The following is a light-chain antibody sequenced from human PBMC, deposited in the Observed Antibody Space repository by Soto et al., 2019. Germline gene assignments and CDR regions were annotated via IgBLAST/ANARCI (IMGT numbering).Light chain of an antibody. CDR3: QQYGSSRT. CDR2: DTS. V-gene: IGKV3-11*01. J-gene: IGKJ1*01. Sequence: EIVLTQSPATLSLSPGERATLSCRASQSVSTYLAWYQQKPGQAPRLLIYDTSNRATAIPARFSGSGSGTDFTLTISSLEPEDFAVYYCQQYGSSRTFGQGTKV. CDR1: QSVSTY.